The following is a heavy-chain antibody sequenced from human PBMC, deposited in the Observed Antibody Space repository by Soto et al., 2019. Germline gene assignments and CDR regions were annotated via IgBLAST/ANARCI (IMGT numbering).Heavy chain of an antibody. V-gene: IGHV4-38-2*01. J-gene: IGHJ4*02. Sequence: PSETLSLTCAVSGYSISSGYYWGWIRQPPGKGLEWIGSIYHSGSTYYNPSLKSRVTISVDTSKNQFSLKLSSVTAADTAVYYCARGNDYDFWSDLNDYWGQGTLVTVSS. D-gene: IGHD3-3*01. CDR3: ARGNDYDFWSDLNDY. CDR2: IYHSGST. CDR1: GYSISSGYY.